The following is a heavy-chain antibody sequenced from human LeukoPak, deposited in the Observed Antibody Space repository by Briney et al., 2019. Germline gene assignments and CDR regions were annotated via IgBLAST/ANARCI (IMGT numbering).Heavy chain of an antibody. CDR3: STGNVVLNDY. CDR2: IKSKTDGGTT. D-gene: IGHD2-15*01. J-gene: IGHJ4*01. CDR1: GFTFSNAW. V-gene: IGHV3-15*07. Sequence: GGSLRLSCAASGFTFSNAWMNWVRQAPGKGLEWVGRIKSKTDGGTTEYGAPVKGRFTISRDDSKSTLYLQMNSLKTEDTALYYCSTGNVVLNDYWGQGTLVTVSS.